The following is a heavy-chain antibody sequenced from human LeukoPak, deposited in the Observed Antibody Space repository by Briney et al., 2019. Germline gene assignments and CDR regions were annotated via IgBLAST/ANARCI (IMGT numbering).Heavy chain of an antibody. CDR1: GFTFSSYA. CDR3: ARELRVWGSMPLDY. Sequence: PGRSLRLSCAASGFTFSSYAMHWVRQAPGKGLEWVANIKQDGSEKYYVDSVKGRFTISRDNAKNSLYLQMNSLRAEDTAVYYCARELRVWGSMPLDYWGQGTLVTVSS. CDR2: IKQDGSEK. V-gene: IGHV3-7*01. D-gene: IGHD3-16*01. J-gene: IGHJ4*02.